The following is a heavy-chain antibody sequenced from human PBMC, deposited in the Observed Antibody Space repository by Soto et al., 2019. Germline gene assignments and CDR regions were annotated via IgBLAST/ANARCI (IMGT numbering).Heavy chain of an antibody. CDR1: GGTFSSYA. D-gene: IGHD3-22*01. J-gene: IGHJ6*02. CDR2: IIPIFGTA. V-gene: IGHV1-69*13. CDR3: ARDRDYYDSSGYYSRVYGMDV. Sequence: GASVKVSCKASGGTFSSYAISWVRQAPGQGLEWMGGIIPIFGTANYAQKFQGRVTITADESTSTAYMELSSPRSEDTAVYYCARDRDYYDSSGYYSRVYGMDVWDQGTTVTVSS.